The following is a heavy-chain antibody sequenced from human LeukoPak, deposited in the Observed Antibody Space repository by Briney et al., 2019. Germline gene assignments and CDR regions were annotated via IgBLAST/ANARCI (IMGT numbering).Heavy chain of an antibody. J-gene: IGHJ5*02. V-gene: IGHV4-39*01. Sequence: SETLSLTCTVSGGSISSSSYYWGWIRQPPGKGLEWIGSIYYSGSTYYNPSLKSRVTISVDTSKNQFSLKLSSVTAADTAVYYCARRYFDWLLWRYNWFDPWGQGTLVTVSS. D-gene: IGHD3-9*01. CDR1: GGSISSSSYY. CDR3: ARRYFDWLLWRYNWFDP. CDR2: IYYSGST.